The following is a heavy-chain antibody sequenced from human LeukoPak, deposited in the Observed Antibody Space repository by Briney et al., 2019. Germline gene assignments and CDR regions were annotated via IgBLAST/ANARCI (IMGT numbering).Heavy chain of an antibody. J-gene: IGHJ6*03. V-gene: IGHV3-30*18. CDR2: ISYDGSNK. Sequence: GGSLRLSCAASGFTFSSYWMHWVRQAPGKGLEWVAVISYDGSNKYYADSVKGRFTISRDNSKNTLYLQMNSLRAEDTAVYYCAKVLAEGIVATIIYYYYYMDVWGKGTTVTVSS. CDR3: AKVLAEGIVATIIYYYYYMDV. D-gene: IGHD5-12*01. CDR1: GFTFSSYW.